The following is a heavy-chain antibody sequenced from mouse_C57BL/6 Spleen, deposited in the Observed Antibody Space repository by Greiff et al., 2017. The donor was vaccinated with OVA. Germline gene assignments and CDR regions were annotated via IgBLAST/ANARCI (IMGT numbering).Heavy chain of an antibody. J-gene: IGHJ2*01. V-gene: IGHV1-55*01. Sequence: QVQLQQPGAELVKPGASVKMSCKASGYTFTSYWINWVKQRPGQGLEWIGDIYPGSGSTNYNEKFKSKATLTVDTSSSTAYMQLSSLTSEDSAVYYCARTPLYYDSPSFDYWGQGTTLTVSS. D-gene: IGHD1-1*01. CDR2: IYPGSGST. CDR1: GYTFTSYW. CDR3: ARTPLYYDSPSFDY.